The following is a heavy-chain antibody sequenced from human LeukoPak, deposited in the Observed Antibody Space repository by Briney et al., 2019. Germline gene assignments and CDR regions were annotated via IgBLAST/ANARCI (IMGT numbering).Heavy chain of an antibody. Sequence: SETLSLTCTVSGGSISSYYWSWIRQPAGKGLEWIGRIYTSGSTNYNPSLKSRVTISVDTSKNQFSLKLSSMTAADTAVYYCAKGYNIVGSDYWGQGTLVTVSS. D-gene: IGHD5-24*01. V-gene: IGHV4-4*07. J-gene: IGHJ4*02. CDR2: IYTSGST. CDR3: AKGYNIVGSDY. CDR1: GGSISSYY.